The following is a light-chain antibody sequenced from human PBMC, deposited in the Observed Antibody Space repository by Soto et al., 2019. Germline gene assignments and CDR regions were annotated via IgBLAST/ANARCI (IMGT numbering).Light chain of an antibody. CDR3: SSFTSSITDV. Sequence: SALTQPASVSGSPGQSITISCTGTSSDVGGYDTVCWYQQHPGKAPKVMIYGVTNRPSGVSDRFSGSKSGNTASLTISGLQAEDEADYYCSSFTSSITDVFGTGTKVTVL. V-gene: IGLV2-14*01. CDR1: SSDVGGYDT. CDR2: GVT. J-gene: IGLJ1*01.